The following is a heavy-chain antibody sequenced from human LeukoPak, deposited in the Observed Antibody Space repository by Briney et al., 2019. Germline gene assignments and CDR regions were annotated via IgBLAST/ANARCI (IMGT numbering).Heavy chain of an antibody. D-gene: IGHD3-22*01. V-gene: IGHV1-2*02. CDR1: GYTFTSYY. CDR2: INPNSGGT. Sequence: ASVKVSCKASGYTFTSYYMHWVRQAPGQGLEWMGWINPNSGGTNYAQKFQGRVTMTRDTSISTAYMELSRLRSDDTAVYYCARCWGHAEYYYESQNHYYMDVWGKGTTVTVSS. CDR3: ARCWGHAEYYYESQNHYYMDV. J-gene: IGHJ6*03.